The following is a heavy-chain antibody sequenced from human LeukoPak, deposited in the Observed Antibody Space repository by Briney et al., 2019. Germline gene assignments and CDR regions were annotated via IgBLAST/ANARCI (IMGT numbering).Heavy chain of an antibody. V-gene: IGHV3-7*01. CDR2: IKRDGSEK. CDR3: ARDPVRRYDY. Sequence: GGSLRLSCAASGFSFSSYWMSWVRQAPGKGLEWVANIKRDGSEKYYVDSVKGRFTISRDNAKNSLYLQMNSLRAEDTAAYYCARDPVRRYDYWGRGTLVTVSS. D-gene: IGHD1-1*01. CDR1: GFSFSSYW. J-gene: IGHJ4*02.